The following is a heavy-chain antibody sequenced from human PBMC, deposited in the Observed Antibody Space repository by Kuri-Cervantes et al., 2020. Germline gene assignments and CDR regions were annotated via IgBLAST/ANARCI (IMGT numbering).Heavy chain of an antibody. CDR3: ARVLLYYDILTGYYKSDYFDY. CDR2: IYYSGST. V-gene: IGHV4-61*01. J-gene: IGHJ4*02. D-gene: IGHD3-9*01. Sequence: SETLSLTCTVSGGSVSSGSYYWSWIRQPPGKGLEWIGYIYYSGSTNYNPSLKSRVTISVDTSKSQFSLKLSSVTAADTAVYYCARVLLYYDILTGYYKSDYFDYWGQRTLVTVSS. CDR1: GGSVSSGSYY.